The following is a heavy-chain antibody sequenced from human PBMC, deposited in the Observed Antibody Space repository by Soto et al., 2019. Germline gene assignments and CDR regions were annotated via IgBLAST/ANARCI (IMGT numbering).Heavy chain of an antibody. CDR1: GFTFTAYW. Sequence: DVQLVESGGGLVQPGGSLRLSCVASGFTFTAYWMRWVRQAPGKGLEWVANIKQDESAKYYVDSLKGRFTISRENVKNSLGLQMKSPEHADSAVNYCGRVRGPPFGSSTSFPGVYHMDVWGKATTVTVPS. CDR2: IKQDESAK. D-gene: IGHD2-2*01. J-gene: IGHJ6*03. CDR3: GRVRGPPFGSSTSFPGVYHMDV. V-gene: IGHV3-7*01.